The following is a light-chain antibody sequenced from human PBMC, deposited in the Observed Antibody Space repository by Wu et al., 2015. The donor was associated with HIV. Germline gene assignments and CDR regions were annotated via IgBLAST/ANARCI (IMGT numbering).Light chain of an antibody. V-gene: IGKV3D-20*02. CDR1: QSVSSSY. CDR3: QQRSNWPPY. J-gene: IGKJ4*01. Sequence: EIVLTQSPGTLSLSPGERATLSCRASQSVSSSYLAWYQQKPGQAPRLLIYGASSRATGIPDRFSGSGSGTDFTLTISSLEPEDFAVYYCQQRSNWPPYFGGGTKGGDQT. CDR2: GAS.